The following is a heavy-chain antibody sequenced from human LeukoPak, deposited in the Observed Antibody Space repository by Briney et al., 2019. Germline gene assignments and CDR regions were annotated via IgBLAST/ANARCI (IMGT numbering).Heavy chain of an antibody. V-gene: IGHV3-21*01. CDR2: ISTSSSYI. Sequence: GGSLRLSCAASGFTFSSYSMNWVRQAPGKGLEWVSSISTSSSYIYYADSVKGRFTVSRDNAKNSVCLQMNSLRAEDTAVYYCARDPNVVIVSASCFDYWGQGTLVTVSS. CDR1: GFTFSSYS. J-gene: IGHJ4*02. CDR3: ARDPNVVIVSASCFDY. D-gene: IGHD2-15*01.